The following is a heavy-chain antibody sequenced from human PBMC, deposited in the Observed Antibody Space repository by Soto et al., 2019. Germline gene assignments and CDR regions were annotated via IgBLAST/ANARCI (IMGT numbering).Heavy chain of an antibody. J-gene: IGHJ6*02. CDR2: IYYSGST. CDR1: GGSVSSGSYY. Sequence: ETLSLTCTVSGGSVSSGSYYWSWIRQPPGKGLEWIGYIYYSGSTNYNPSLKSRVTISVDTSKNQFSLKLSSVTAADTAVYYCARGTSIAAAGTREYYYYYYGMDVWGQGTTVTVSS. D-gene: IGHD6-13*01. V-gene: IGHV4-61*01. CDR3: ARGTSIAAAGTREYYYYYYGMDV.